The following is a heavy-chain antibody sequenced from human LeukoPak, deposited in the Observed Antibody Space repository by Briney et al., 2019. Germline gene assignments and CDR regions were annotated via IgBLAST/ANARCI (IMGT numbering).Heavy chain of an antibody. V-gene: IGHV3-23*01. CDR2: ISGRGDNT. D-gene: IGHD1-1*01. CDR1: GFTFYSYA. CDR3: AKAQGSLVWNVAFNI. Sequence: GGSLRLSCAASGFTFYSYAMSWVRQAPGKGLEWVSGISGRGDNTYNADSVKGRFTISRDNSKDTLYLQMNSLRAEDTAVYYCAKAQGSLVWNVAFNIWGQGTMVTVSS. J-gene: IGHJ3*02.